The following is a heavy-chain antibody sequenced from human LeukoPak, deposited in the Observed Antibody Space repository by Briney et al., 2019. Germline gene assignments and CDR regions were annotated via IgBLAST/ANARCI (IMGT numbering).Heavy chain of an antibody. CDR2: ISSSSSYI. J-gene: IGHJ1*01. Sequence: RPGRSLRLSCAASGFTFSNYSMAWVRQAPGKGLEWVSFISSSSSYIYYADSVKGRFTISRDNAKNSLYLQMNSLRTEDTALYYCAHTVTPRYFQFWGQGTLVTVSS. V-gene: IGHV3-21*01. CDR3: AHTVTPRYFQF. D-gene: IGHD4-17*01. CDR1: GFTFSNYS.